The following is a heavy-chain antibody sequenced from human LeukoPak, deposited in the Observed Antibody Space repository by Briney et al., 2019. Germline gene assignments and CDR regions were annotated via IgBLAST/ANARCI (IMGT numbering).Heavy chain of an antibody. CDR3: ARDNTRAAAGTTFDL. D-gene: IGHD6-13*01. V-gene: IGHV4-34*01. Sequence: PSETLSLTCAVYGGSFSGYYWSWIRQPPGKGLEWIGEINHSGSTNYNPSLKSRVTISVDTSKNQFSLKLSSVTAADTAVYYCARDNTRAAAGTTFDLWGRGTLVTVSS. CDR1: GGSFSGYY. CDR2: INHSGST. J-gene: IGHJ2*01.